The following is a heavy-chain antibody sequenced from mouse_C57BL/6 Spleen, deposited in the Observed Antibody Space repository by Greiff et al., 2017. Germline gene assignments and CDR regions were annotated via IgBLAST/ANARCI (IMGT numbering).Heavy chain of an antibody. CDR2: IYPGDGDT. V-gene: IGHV1-80*01. Sequence: QVQLQQSGAELVKPGASVKISCKASGYAFSSYWMNWVKQRPGQGLEWIGQIYPGDGDTNYNGKFKGKATLTADKSSSTAYMQLSSLTSEDSAVYFCARTGYGNLYYAMDYWGQGTSVTVSS. J-gene: IGHJ4*01. D-gene: IGHD2-1*01. CDR1: GYAFSSYW. CDR3: ARTGYGNLYYAMDY.